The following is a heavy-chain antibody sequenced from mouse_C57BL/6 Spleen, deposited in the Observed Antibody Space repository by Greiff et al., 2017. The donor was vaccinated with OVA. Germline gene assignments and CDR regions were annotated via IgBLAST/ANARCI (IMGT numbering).Heavy chain of an antibody. CDR1: GFSLTSYG. Sequence: QVQLKESGPGLVAPSQSLSITCTVSGFSLTSYGVHWVRPPPGKGLEWLVVIWSAGSTPYNSAPKSRLSISKDNSKSQVFLKMNSLQTEDTAMYYCARDYGSSRGFAYWGQGTLVTVSA. J-gene: IGHJ3*01. D-gene: IGHD1-1*01. CDR2: IWSAGST. V-gene: IGHV2-6*03. CDR3: ARDYGSSRGFAY.